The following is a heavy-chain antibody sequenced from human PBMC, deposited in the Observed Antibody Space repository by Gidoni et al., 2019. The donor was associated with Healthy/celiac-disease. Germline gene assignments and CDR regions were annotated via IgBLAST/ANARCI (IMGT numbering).Heavy chain of an antibody. CDR1: GFTFSSYW. CDR2: IKQDGSEK. CDR3: ARDAPYDFWTPDAGWFDP. D-gene: IGHD3-3*01. Sequence: EVQLVESGGGLVQPGGSLRLSCAASGFTFSSYWMSWVRQAPGKGLEWVANIKQDGSEKYYVDSVKCRFTISRDNAKNSLYLQMNSLRAEDTAVYYCARDAPYDFWTPDAGWFDPWGQGTLVTVSS. V-gene: IGHV3-7*01. J-gene: IGHJ5*02.